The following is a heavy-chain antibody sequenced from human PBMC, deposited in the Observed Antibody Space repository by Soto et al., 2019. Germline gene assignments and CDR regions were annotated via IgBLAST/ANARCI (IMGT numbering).Heavy chain of an antibody. CDR3: ARVVLIGYCASASCYPRFDP. CDR1: GGSFTGVY. CDR2: IDHSGST. D-gene: IGHD2-2*01. V-gene: IGHV4-34*01. Sequence: QVQLQQWGAGLLKPSETLSLTCAVYGGSFTGVYWSWIRQPPGKGLEWIAEIDHSGSTKYNPSLKSRVTSSVDTSKSQFSLRLSSVTAADTAVYYCARVVLIGYCASASCYPRFDPWGQGTLVTVSS. J-gene: IGHJ5*02.